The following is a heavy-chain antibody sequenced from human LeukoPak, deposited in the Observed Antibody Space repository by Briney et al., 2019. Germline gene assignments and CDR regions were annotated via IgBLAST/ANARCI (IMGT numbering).Heavy chain of an antibody. CDR2: IYYSGST. V-gene: IGHV4-39*01. CDR1: GGSISSSSYY. D-gene: IGHD5-24*01. J-gene: IGHJ4*02. Sequence: ASETLSLTCTVSGGSISSSSYYWGWIRQPPGKGLEWIGSIYYSGSTYYNPSLKSRVTISVDTSKNQFSLKLSSVTAADTAVYYCASIQWRGYKPRTVDYWGQGTLVTVSS. CDR3: ASIQWRGYKPRTVDY.